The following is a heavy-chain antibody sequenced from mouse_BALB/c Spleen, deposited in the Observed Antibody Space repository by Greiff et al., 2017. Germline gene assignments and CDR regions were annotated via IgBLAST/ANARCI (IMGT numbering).Heavy chain of an antibody. CDR3: ARQGYGSSYWYFDV. CDR2: ISNGGGST. J-gene: IGHJ1*01. D-gene: IGHD1-1*01. CDR1: GFTFSSYT. V-gene: IGHV5-12-2*01. Sequence: EVKLMESGGGLMQPGGSLKLSCAASGFTFSSYTMSWVRQTPEKRLEWVAYISNGGGSTYYPDTVKGRFTISRDNAKNTLYLQMSSLKSEDTAMYYCARQGYGSSYWYFDVWGAGTTVTVSS.